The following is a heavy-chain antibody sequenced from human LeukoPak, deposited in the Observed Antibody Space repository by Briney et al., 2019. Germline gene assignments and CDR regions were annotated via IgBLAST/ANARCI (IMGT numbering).Heavy chain of an antibody. D-gene: IGHD3-22*01. V-gene: IGHV1-18*01. CDR1: GYTFTSYG. J-gene: IGHJ4*02. Sequence: GASVKVSCKAFGYTFTSYGINWVRQAPGQGLQWMGWISAHNGNRNYAQNLQGRVTVTADTSTSTAYMELRSLRSDDTAVYYCARGSLGSSWFYLDYWGQGTLVTVSS. CDR2: ISAHNGNR. CDR3: ARGSLGSSWFYLDY.